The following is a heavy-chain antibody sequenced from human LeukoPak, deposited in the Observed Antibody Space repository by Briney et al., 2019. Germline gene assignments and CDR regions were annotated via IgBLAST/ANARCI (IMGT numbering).Heavy chain of an antibody. CDR2: IWYDGSNK. Sequence: GASLRLSCPASGFTLSWYGMHWVRQDPGKGLVWEAVIWYDGSNKYYADSVKGRFTISRDNSKNTLYLQMNSLRAEDTAVYYCASTSGWYEPIDYWGQGTLVTVSS. V-gene: IGHV3-33*01. J-gene: IGHJ4*02. CDR1: GFTLSWYG. D-gene: IGHD6-19*01. CDR3: ASTSGWYEPIDY.